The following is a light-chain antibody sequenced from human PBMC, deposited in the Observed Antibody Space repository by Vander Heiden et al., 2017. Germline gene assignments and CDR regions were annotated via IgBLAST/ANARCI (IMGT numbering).Light chain of an antibody. CDR3: ATWDDALNGVV. V-gene: IGLV1-44*01. CDR2: FND. Sequence: QSVLTPPPSASATPGQRVTISCSGSSSNIGSNRVNWYQQVPGTAPKLLMYFNDERPSGVPDRFSASKSDTSASLAISGLQSEDEADYYCATWDDALNGVVFGGGTKLTVL. CDR1: SSNIGSNR. J-gene: IGLJ2*01.